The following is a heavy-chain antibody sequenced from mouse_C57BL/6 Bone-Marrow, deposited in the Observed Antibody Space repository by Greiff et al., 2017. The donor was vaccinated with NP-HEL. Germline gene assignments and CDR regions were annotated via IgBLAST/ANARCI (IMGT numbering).Heavy chain of an antibody. CDR1: GYAFSSSW. Sequence: QVQLKQSGPELVKPGASVKISCKASGYAFSSSWMNWVKQRPGKGLEWIGRIYPGDGDTNYNGKFKGKATLTADKSSSTAYMQLSSLTSEDSAVYFCASFITTVYYFDYWGQGTTLTVSS. V-gene: IGHV1-82*01. J-gene: IGHJ2*01. CDR2: IYPGDGDT. CDR3: ASFITTVYYFDY. D-gene: IGHD1-1*01.